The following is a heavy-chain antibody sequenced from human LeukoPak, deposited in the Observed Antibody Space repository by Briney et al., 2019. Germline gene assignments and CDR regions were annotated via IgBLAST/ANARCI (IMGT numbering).Heavy chain of an antibody. CDR2: INPNGGGT. CDR3: ARDVDHYHSTGKGLVDI. V-gene: IGHV1-2*02. CDR1: GYTFTDYY. J-gene: IGHJ3*02. D-gene: IGHD3-22*01. Sequence: ASVKVSCKASGYTFTDYYMHWVRQAPGQGLEWMGWINPNGGGTNSAQNFQGRVTMTRDTSISTAYMELNRLRSDDTAVYYCARDVDHYHSTGKGLVDIWGKGTMVTVSS.